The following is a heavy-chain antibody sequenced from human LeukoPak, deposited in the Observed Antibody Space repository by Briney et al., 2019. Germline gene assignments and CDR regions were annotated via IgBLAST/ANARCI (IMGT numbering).Heavy chain of an antibody. CDR1: GFTFSTYG. CDR3: AKSGIAAAGQRGYFDY. D-gene: IGHD6-13*01. CDR2: ISNDGSNK. Sequence: GRSLRLSCAASGFTFSTYGIHWVRQAPGKGLGWVAVISNDGSNKYYADSVKGRFTISRDNSKNTVYLQMNSLRGEDTAVYYCAKSGIAAAGQRGYFDYWGQGTLVTVSS. V-gene: IGHV3-30*18. J-gene: IGHJ4*02.